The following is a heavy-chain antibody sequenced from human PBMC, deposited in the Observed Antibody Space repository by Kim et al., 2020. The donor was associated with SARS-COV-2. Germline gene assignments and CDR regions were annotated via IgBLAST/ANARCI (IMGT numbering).Heavy chain of an antibody. CDR2: IHQSGST. V-gene: IGHV4-34*01. CDR3: ARGKVGATAFFDY. CDR1: GGSFSGHH. Sequence: SETLSLTCAVYGGSFSGHHWSWIRQPPGKGLEWIGEIHQSGSTNYSPSLKSRVTISVDTSKNQFSLKLSSVTAADTAVYYCARGKVGATAFFDYWGQGTLVTVSS. D-gene: IGHD1-26*01. J-gene: IGHJ4*02.